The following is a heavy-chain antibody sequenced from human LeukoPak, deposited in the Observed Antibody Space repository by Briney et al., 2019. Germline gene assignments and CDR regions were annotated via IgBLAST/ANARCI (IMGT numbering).Heavy chain of an antibody. CDR3: ARGGSTDSIHSCGGNCYFLDY. V-gene: IGHV1-2*02. CDR1: GYTFTGNH. J-gene: IGHJ4*02. CDR2: INPNSGGT. Sequence: ASVKVSCKASGYTFTGNHMHCVRQAPGQGLEWMGWINPNSGGTNYAQKFQGRVIMTRDTSISTAYMELSRLGSDDTAVYYCARGGSTDSIHSCGGNCYFLDYWGQGTLVTVSS. D-gene: IGHD2-21*02.